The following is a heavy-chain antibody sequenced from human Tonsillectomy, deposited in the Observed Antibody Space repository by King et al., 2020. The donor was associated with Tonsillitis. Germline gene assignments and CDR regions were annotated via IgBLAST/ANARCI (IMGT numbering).Heavy chain of an antibody. V-gene: IGHV2-5*02. CDR1: WFSLSTSGVG. Sequence: TLKESGPTLVKPTQTLTLTCTFSWFSLSTSGVGVGWIRQPPGKTLEWLVLIYWDDDKRYSPSLKSRLTITTHTSKNQVDLTMTNMDPVDTATYYCAHRRRDIDAFDIWGQGTMVTVSS. CDR3: AHRRRDIDAFDI. CDR2: IYWDDDK. D-gene: IGHD2-15*01. J-gene: IGHJ3*02.